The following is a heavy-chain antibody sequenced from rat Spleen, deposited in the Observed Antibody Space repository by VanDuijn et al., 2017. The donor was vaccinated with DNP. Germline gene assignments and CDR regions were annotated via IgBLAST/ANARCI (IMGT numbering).Heavy chain of an antibody. V-gene: IGHV5-25*01. CDR1: GFTFSNYD. D-gene: IGHD1-6*01. CDR3: ARHVYTTDYAHFYAMDA. CDR2: ISTSGGST. Sequence: EVQLVESGGGLVQPGRSLKLSCAASGFTFSNYDMAWVRQAPTKGLEWVASISTSGGSTYYRDSVKGRFTVSRDNAKSTLYLQMDSLRSEDTATYYCARHVYTTDYAHFYAMDAWGQGTSVTVSS. J-gene: IGHJ4*01.